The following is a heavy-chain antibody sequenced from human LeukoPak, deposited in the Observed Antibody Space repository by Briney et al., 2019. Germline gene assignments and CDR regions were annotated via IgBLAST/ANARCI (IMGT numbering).Heavy chain of an antibody. V-gene: IGHV3-21*01. CDR3: ASSGIAAPDY. CDR2: ISSSSTYI. Sequence: GGSLRLSCAASGFTFNTYSMNWVRQAPGKGLEWVSSISSSSTYIYYADSVKGRLTISRDNAKNSLYLQMNSLRAEDTAVYYCASSGIAAPDYWGQGTLVTVSS. D-gene: IGHD6-13*01. CDR1: GFTFNTYS. J-gene: IGHJ4*02.